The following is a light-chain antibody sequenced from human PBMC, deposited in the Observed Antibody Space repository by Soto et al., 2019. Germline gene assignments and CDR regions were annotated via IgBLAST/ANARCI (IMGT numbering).Light chain of an antibody. CDR2: GAS. CDR1: QSVSNN. CDR3: QQYDDWPIT. Sequence: EIVFTQSPATLSLSPVERATLSCRASQSVSNNYLAWYQQKPGQAPRLLIYGASNRATGIPDRFSGSGSGTEFTLTISSLQSEDFAVYYCQQYDDWPITFGQGTRLEIK. V-gene: IGKV3D-15*01. J-gene: IGKJ5*01.